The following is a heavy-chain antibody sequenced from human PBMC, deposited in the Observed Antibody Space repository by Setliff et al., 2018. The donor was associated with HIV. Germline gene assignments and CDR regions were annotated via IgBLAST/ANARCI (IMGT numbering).Heavy chain of an antibody. Sequence: SETLSLTCTVAGGSISSSNYYWGWIRQPPGEGLEWIGSIFYSGSTYYNPSLKSRVTISVDTSKNRFSLKVSSVTAADTAVYYCARLEAVHYNWNNWFDPWGQGTLVTVSS. CDR2: IFYSGST. V-gene: IGHV4-39*01. D-gene: IGHD1-20*01. CDR3: ARLEAVHYNWNNWFDP. J-gene: IGHJ5*02. CDR1: GGSISSSNYY.